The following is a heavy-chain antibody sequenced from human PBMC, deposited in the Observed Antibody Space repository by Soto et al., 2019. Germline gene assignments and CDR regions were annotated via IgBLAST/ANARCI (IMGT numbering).Heavy chain of an antibody. CDR3: VRGIYPSSAGGPFDL. J-gene: IGHJ4*02. Sequence: EVQLLESGGGLVQSGGSLTVSCTASGFVFSKYAVTWVRQAPGQGLEWVSAITASGDTTYYADSVKGRFTISRDNSRDNLFLHMSSLRADDTARYLCVRGIYPSSAGGPFDLWGQGTLVTVSS. D-gene: IGHD5-12*01. CDR1: GFVFSKYA. CDR2: ITASGDTT. V-gene: IGHV3-23*01.